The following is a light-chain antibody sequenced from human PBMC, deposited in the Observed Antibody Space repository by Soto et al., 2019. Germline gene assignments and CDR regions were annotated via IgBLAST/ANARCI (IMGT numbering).Light chain of an antibody. CDR1: SSDVGSNNY. CDR3: SSYTISSTLHYV. J-gene: IGLJ1*01. Sequence: QSALTQPASVSGSPGQSITISCTGTSSDVGSNNYVSWYRQHPGKAPTLMIYEVNNRPSGVSNRFSGSKSGDTASLTISGLQAEDEADYYCSSYTISSTLHYVFGTGTKLTVL. CDR2: EVN. V-gene: IGLV2-14*01.